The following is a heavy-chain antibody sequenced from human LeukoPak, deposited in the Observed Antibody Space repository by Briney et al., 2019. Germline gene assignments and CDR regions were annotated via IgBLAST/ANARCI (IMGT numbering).Heavy chain of an antibody. CDR2: IYYSGST. D-gene: IGHD5-24*01. CDR1: GGSISSSSYY. CDR3: ARPPIFDC. V-gene: IGHV4-39*01. Sequence: PSETLSLTCTVSGGSISSSSYYWGWIRQPPGKGLEWIGSIYYSGSTYYNPSLKSRVTISVDTSKNQFSLKLSSVTAADTAVYYCARPPIFDCWGQGTLVTVSS. J-gene: IGHJ4*02.